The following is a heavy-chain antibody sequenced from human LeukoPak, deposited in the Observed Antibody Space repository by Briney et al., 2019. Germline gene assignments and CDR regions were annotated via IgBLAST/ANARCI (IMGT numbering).Heavy chain of an antibody. CDR1: GGTFIIYA. CDR2: IIPIFGTA. D-gene: IGHD2-2*01. J-gene: IGHJ6*04. CDR3: AIIPAATPRYYYYGMDV. Sequence: GASVKVSFTASGGTFIIYAISWVRQAPGQGLEWMGGIIPIFGTANYAQKFQGRVTITADESTSTAYMELSSLRSEDTAVYYCAIIPAATPRYYYYGMDVWGKGTTVTVSS. V-gene: IGHV1-69*13.